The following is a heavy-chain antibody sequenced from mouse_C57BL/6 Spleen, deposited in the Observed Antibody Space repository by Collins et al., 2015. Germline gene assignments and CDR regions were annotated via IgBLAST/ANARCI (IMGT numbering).Heavy chain of an antibody. D-gene: IGHD2-4*01. J-gene: IGHJ1*01. V-gene: IGHV1-54*01. Sequence: QVQLQQSEVSCKAWDFSAGVLRGFWIRLHLYFIEWVKQRPGQGLEWIGVINPGTGGTNYNEKFKGKATLTADKSSSTAYMQLSSLTSDDSAVYFCAREMGDYDSRYFDVWGAGTTVTVSS. CDR1: IRLHLYF. CDR2: INPGTGGT. CDR3: AREMGDYDSRYFDV.